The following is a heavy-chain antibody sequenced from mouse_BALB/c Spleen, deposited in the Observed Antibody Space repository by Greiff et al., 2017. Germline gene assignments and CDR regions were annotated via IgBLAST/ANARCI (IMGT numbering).Heavy chain of an antibody. CDR3: ARTAARAHYYAMDY. D-gene: IGHD3-1*01. CDR1: GYTFTDYN. CDR2: INPNNGGT. J-gene: IGHJ4*01. Sequence: EVQLQQSGPELVKPGASVKIPCKASGYTFTDYNMDWVKQSHGKSLEWIGDINPNNGGTIYNQKFKGKATLTVDKSSSTGYMELRSLTSEDTAVYYCARTAARAHYYAMDYWGQGTSVTVSS. V-gene: IGHV1-18*01.